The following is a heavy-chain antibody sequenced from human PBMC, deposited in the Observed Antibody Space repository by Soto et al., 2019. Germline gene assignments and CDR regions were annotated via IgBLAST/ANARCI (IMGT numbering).Heavy chain of an antibody. CDR1: GFTFSGSA. Sequence: EVQLVESGGGLVQPGGSLKLSCAASGFTFSGSAMYWVRQTSGKGLEWVGRIRSEADSYATAYAATVKGRFTISRDDSKNTAYLQMNSLKTEDTAVYYCTISYYYDSSGYYYNGGYWGQGTLVTVSS. D-gene: IGHD3-22*01. V-gene: IGHV3-73*02. CDR3: TISYYYDSSGYYYNGGY. CDR2: IRSEADSYAT. J-gene: IGHJ4*02.